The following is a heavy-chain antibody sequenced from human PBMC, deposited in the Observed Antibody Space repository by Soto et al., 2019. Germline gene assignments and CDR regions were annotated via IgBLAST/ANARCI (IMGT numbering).Heavy chain of an antibody. CDR2: IYSGGST. V-gene: IGHV3-53*01. J-gene: IGHJ4*02. CDR3: ARQLWSSARKNYFDY. CDR1: GFTVGSDY. Sequence: EVQLVESGGGLIQPGGSLRLSCAASGFTVGSDYMSWVRQAPGKGLEWVSVIYSGGSTYYADSVKGRFTISRDNSENTLYLQMNSLRAEDTAVYYCARQLWSSARKNYFDYWGQGTLVTVSS. D-gene: IGHD6-19*01.